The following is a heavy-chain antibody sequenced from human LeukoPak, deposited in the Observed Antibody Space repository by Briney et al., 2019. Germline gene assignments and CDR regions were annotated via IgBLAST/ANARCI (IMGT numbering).Heavy chain of an antibody. Sequence: PGGSLRLSCAASGFTFSSCWMTWVRQAPGKGLEWVANIRQDGSEKYYVDSVKGRFTISRDNAKNSLYLQMNGLRAEDTAVYYCARGCGGDCYPFRDYWGQGTLVTVSS. J-gene: IGHJ4*02. CDR3: ARGCGGDCYPFRDY. CDR2: IRQDGSEK. CDR1: GFTFSSCW. V-gene: IGHV3-7*02. D-gene: IGHD2-21*02.